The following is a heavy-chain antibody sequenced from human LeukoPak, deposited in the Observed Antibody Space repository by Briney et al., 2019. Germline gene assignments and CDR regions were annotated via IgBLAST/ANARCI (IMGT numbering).Heavy chain of an antibody. Sequence: GGSLRLSCAASGFTVSSSYMSWVRQAPGQGLEWVSILYSGDNTYYAASVRGRFTTSRHNSENTLYLQMSSLRTEDTAVYSCAVADVQLWSDAFDVWGQGTMVTVSS. J-gene: IGHJ3*01. V-gene: IGHV3-53*04. D-gene: IGHD5-18*01. CDR3: AVADVQLWSDAFDV. CDR2: LYSGDNT. CDR1: GFTVSSSY.